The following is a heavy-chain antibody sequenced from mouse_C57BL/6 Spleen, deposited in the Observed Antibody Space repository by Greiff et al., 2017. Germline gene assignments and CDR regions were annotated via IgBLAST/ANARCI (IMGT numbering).Heavy chain of an antibody. CDR3: ASRTGNYFDY. Sequence: VQLQQPGAELVKPGASVKLSCKASGYTFTSYWMQWVKQRPGQGLEWIGEIDPSDSYTNYNQKFKGKATLTVDTSSSTAYMQRSSLTAEDSAVYYCASRTGNYFDYWGQGTTLTVSS. CDR2: IDPSDSYT. D-gene: IGHD4-1*01. CDR1: GYTFTSYW. V-gene: IGHV1-50*01. J-gene: IGHJ2*01.